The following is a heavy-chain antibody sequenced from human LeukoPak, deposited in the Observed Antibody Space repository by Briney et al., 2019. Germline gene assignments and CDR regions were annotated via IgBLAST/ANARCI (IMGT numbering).Heavy chain of an antibody. CDR2: ISWNSGSI. CDR1: GFTFDDYA. J-gene: IGHJ4*02. D-gene: IGHD3-10*01. CDR3: ARYRSGASNFDY. Sequence: GGSLGLSCAASGFTFDDYAMHWVRQAPGKGLEWVSGISWNSGSIGYADSVKGRFTISRDNAKNTLYLQMNSLRAEDTAVYYCARYRSGASNFDYWGQGTLVTVSS. V-gene: IGHV3-9*01.